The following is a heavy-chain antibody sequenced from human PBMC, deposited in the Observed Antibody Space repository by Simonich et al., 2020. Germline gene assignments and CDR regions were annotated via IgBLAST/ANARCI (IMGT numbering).Heavy chain of an antibody. Sequence: QVQLVQSGAAVKKPGASVKVSCQASGYTFTSYGISWVGKAPGQGLEWMGWICANNGNTNYAQKLQGRVTMTTDTSTSKAYMELRSLRSDDTAVYYCARASRGTWWYYYFDYWGQGTLVTVSS. D-gene: IGHD2-15*01. J-gene: IGHJ4*02. CDR1: GYTFTSYG. CDR2: ICANNGNT. V-gene: IGHV1-18*01. CDR3: ARASRGTWWYYYFDY.